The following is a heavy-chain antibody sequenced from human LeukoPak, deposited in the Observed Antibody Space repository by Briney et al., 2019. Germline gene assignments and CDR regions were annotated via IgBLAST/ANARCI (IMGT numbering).Heavy chain of an antibody. Sequence: GGSLRLSCAASGFTFSDYYMSWIRQAPGKALEWVSYVSSGSSTIYYADSVKGRFTVSRDNGKRSLYLHMNSLRAEDTAMYYCARGLYSSGYHSSYYYMDVWGKGTTVTVSS. J-gene: IGHJ6*03. CDR1: GFTFSDYY. V-gene: IGHV3-11*04. D-gene: IGHD6-19*01. CDR2: VSSGSSTI. CDR3: ARGLYSSGYHSSYYYMDV.